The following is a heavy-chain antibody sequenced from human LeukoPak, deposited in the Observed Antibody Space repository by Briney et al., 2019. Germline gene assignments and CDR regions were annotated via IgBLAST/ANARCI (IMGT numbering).Heavy chain of an antibody. Sequence: SETLSLTCNVSGFSLTIGYFWGWIRQPPGKGLEWIGSIFHSGSTYFNPSLKSRVTMSVDTSKNQFSLKLSSVTAADTAVYYCARLRIQLWLLLPGYFDYWGQGTLVTVSS. V-gene: IGHV4-38-2*02. CDR3: ARLRIQLWLLLPGYFDY. CDR1: GFSLTIGYF. J-gene: IGHJ4*02. D-gene: IGHD5-18*01. CDR2: IFHSGST.